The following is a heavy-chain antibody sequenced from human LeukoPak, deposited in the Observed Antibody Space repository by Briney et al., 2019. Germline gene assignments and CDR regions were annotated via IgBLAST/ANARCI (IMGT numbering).Heavy chain of an antibody. J-gene: IGHJ4*02. D-gene: IGHD6-19*01. CDR2: IYYSGST. CDR3: AREGYSSLFDY. Sequence: SETLSLTCTVSGGPISSYYWSWIRQPPGKGLEWIGYIYYSGSTNYNPSLKSRVTISVDTSKNQFSLKLSSVTAADTAVYYCAREGYSSLFDYWGQGTLVTVSS. V-gene: IGHV4-59*01. CDR1: GGPISSYY.